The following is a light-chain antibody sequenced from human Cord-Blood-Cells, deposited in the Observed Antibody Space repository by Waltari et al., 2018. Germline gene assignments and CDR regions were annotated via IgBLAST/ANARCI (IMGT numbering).Light chain of an antibody. J-gene: IGKJ2*01. CDR2: GAS. Sequence: EIVMTQSPATLSVSPGERATLSCRASQSVSSNLAWYQQKPGQAPRLLIYGASTRATGIPARFSGSGSGTEFTLTISILQSEDFAVYYCQQYNNWPPLASYTFGQGTKLEIK. V-gene: IGKV3-15*01. CDR1: QSVSSN. CDR3: QQYNNWPPLASYT.